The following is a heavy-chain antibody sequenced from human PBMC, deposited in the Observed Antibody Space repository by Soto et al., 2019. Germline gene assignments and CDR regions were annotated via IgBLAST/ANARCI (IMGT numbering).Heavy chain of an antibody. CDR3: GRRTGGNFFDY. J-gene: IGHJ4*02. Sequence: PXVSLKISFQGSGFGFTSYWIAWVRQMPGKGLEWMGAIYPADSDTRYSPSFQGQVTISADKSTSTAYLQWSSLKPSDNAIYYCGRRTGGNFFDYSGQGTQVTVPS. D-gene: IGHD1-1*01. CDR2: IYPADSDT. CDR1: GFGFTSYW. V-gene: IGHV5-51*01.